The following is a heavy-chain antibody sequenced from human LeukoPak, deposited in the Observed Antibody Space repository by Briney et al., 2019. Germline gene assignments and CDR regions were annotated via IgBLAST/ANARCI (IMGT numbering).Heavy chain of an antibody. CDR3: ARDLDY. Sequence: PGGSLRLSCAASGFTFSSHWMTWVRRAPGKGLEWVASINLDGSGKYYVDSVKGRFTISRDNAKNSLCLYMNILRAEDTAVYYCARDLDYWGQGTLVTVSS. J-gene: IGHJ4*02. CDR2: INLDGSGK. CDR1: GFTFSSHW. V-gene: IGHV3-7*01.